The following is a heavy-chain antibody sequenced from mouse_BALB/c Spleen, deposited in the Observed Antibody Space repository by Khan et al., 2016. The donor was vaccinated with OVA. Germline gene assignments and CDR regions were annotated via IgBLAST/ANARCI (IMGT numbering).Heavy chain of an antibody. D-gene: IGHD1-1*01. CDR3: ARIYGSDFDY. J-gene: IGHJ2*01. V-gene: IGHV1-20*02. CDR1: GYSFTGYF. Sequence: VQLKQSGPELVKPGASVKISCKASGYSFTGYFMNWVMQSPGKSLEWIGRINPHIGETFYNQKFKDKATLTVDESSSTAHMELRSLASEDSAVYYCARIYGSDFDYWGQGTTLTVSS. CDR2: INPHIGET.